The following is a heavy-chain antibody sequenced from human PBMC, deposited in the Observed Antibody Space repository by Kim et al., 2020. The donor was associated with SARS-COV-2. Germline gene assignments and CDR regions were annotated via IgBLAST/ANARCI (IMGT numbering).Heavy chain of an antibody. J-gene: IGHJ6*02. CDR1: GFTFSDYY. D-gene: IGHD3-9*01. V-gene: IGHV3-11*06. CDR2: ISSSSSYT. Sequence: GGSLRLSCAASGFTFSDYYMSWIRQAPGKGLEWVSYISSSSSYTNYADSVRGRFTISRDNAKNSLYLQMNSLRAEDTAVYYCARDFDWKVISSFYYYGMDVWGQGTTVTVSS. CDR3: ARDFDWKVISSFYYYGMDV.